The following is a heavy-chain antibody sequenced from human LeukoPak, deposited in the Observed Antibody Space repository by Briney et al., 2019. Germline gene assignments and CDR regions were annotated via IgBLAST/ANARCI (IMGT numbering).Heavy chain of an antibody. J-gene: IGHJ4*02. CDR3: ARAVDTAMVTRGYYFDY. CDR1: GFTFSDYY. CDR2: ISSSGSTI. D-gene: IGHD5-18*01. V-gene: IGHV3-11*01. Sequence: GGSLRLSCAASGFTFSDYYMSWIRQAPGKGLEWVSYISSSGSTIYYAASVKGRFTISRDNAKNSLYLQMNSLRAEDTAVYYCARAVDTAMVTRGYYFDYWGQGTLVTVSS.